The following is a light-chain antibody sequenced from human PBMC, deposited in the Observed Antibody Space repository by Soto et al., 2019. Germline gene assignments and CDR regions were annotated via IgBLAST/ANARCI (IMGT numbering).Light chain of an antibody. CDR1: QTINGR. CDR3: QQSKVYPYP. V-gene: IGKV1-5*01. J-gene: IGKJ2*01. CDR2: DVS. Sequence: DIPMTQSPSTLSASIGDRVTITCRASQTINGRLAWYQQKPGRPPKLLIYDVSFLESGAPSRFSGSGSGTEFTLTISILRPDHFATFYCQQSKVYPYPFGQGSRLDIQ.